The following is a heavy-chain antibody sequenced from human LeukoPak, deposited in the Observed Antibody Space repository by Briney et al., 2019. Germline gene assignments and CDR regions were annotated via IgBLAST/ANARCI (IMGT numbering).Heavy chain of an antibody. J-gene: IGHJ6*03. CDR3: ATRSPLRFLEWLSLPYYYYYMDV. Sequence: ASVKVSCKASGYTFTSYGISWVRQAPGQGLEWMGWISAYNGNTNYAQKFQGRVTMTRDTSISTAYMELSRLRSDDTAVYYCATRSPLRFLEWLSLPYYYYYMDVWGKGTTVTVSS. CDR2: ISAYNGNT. D-gene: IGHD3-3*01. CDR1: GYTFTSYG. V-gene: IGHV1-18*01.